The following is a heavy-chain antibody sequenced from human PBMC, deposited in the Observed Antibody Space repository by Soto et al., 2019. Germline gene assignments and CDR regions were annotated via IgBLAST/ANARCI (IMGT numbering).Heavy chain of an antibody. D-gene: IGHD6-19*01. CDR1: GFTFSSYA. J-gene: IGHJ6*02. V-gene: IGHV3-23*01. CDR3: EKMAGGPPRSYYYYGMDV. CDR2: ISGSGGST. Sequence: GGSLRLACAASGFTFSSYAMSWVRQAPGRGLEWVSAISGSGGSTYYADSVKGWFTISRDNSKNTLDLQMNSLRDEDTAVYYCEKMAGGPPRSYYYYGMDVWGQGTTVTVSS.